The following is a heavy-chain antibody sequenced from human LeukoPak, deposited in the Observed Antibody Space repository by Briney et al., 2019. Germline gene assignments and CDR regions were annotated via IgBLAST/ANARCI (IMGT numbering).Heavy chain of an antibody. J-gene: IGHJ4*02. CDR2: IRYDENNK. Sequence: GGSLRPSCAASGFTFSSYGMHWVRQAPGKGLEWVAFIRYDENNKYYAGSVKGRFTISRDNSKNTLYLHMNSLRAEDTAVYYCAKDEVWYCSSTSCSSPGNWGQGTLVTVSS. CDR1: GFTFSSYG. V-gene: IGHV3-30*02. CDR3: AKDEVWYCSSTSCSSPGN. D-gene: IGHD2-2*01.